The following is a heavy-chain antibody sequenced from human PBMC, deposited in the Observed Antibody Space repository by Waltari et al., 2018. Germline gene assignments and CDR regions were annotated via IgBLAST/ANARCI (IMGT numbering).Heavy chain of an antibody. V-gene: IGHV4-34*01. CDR1: GGSFSDSY. CDR3: ARRRSLPHPYYCDY. Sequence: QVHLQQWGEGLLQPSASLSLTCAVYGGSFSDSYWPWIRHPPGKGLQWIGEINHSGDTNYNPSLKSRVTTSVDTSKPQSSLKVTSVTAADTAEYCCARRRSLPHPYYCDYWSQRTLVTVS. J-gene: IGHJ4*02. CDR2: INHSGDT.